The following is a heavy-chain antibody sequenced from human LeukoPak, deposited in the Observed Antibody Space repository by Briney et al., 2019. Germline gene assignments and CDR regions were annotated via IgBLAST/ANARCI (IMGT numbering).Heavy chain of an antibody. Sequence: GGSLRLSCAASGFTFSSYSMNWVRQAPGKGLEWVSSISSSSSYIYYADSVKGRFTISRDNAKNSLYLQMNSLRAEDTAAYYCARVRWYSGSYPIDYWGQGTLVTVSS. V-gene: IGHV3-21*01. D-gene: IGHD1-26*01. CDR3: ARVRWYSGSYPIDY. CDR1: GFTFSSYS. CDR2: ISSSSSYI. J-gene: IGHJ4*02.